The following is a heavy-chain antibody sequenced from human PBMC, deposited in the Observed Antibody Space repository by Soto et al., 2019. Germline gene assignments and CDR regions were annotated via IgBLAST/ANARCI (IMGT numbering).Heavy chain of an antibody. CDR3: ARPGFSSFTPYYYMDV. CDR1: GGSISSSSYY. D-gene: IGHD1-1*01. CDR2: IYYSGST. Sequence: SETLSLTCTVSGGSISSSSYYWGWIRQPPGKGLEWIGSIYYSGSTYYNPSLKSRVTISVDTSKNQFSLKLSSVTAADTAVYYCARPGFSSFTPYYYMDVWGKGTTVTVSS. V-gene: IGHV4-39*01. J-gene: IGHJ6*03.